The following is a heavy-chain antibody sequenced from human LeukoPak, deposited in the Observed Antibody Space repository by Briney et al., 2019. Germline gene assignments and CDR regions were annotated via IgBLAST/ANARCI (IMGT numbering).Heavy chain of an antibody. D-gene: IGHD3-3*01. CDR2: ISSDSSTI. V-gene: IGHV3-11*01. CDR3: AREVHDFWSGSFDY. CDR1: GFTFSDYY. J-gene: IGHJ4*02. Sequence: GGSLRLSCAASGFTFSDYYMSWLRQAPGKGLEWVSYISSDSSTIYYADSVKGRFTISRDNSKNTLYLQMNSLRAEDTAVYYCAREVHDFWSGSFDYWGQGTLVTVSS.